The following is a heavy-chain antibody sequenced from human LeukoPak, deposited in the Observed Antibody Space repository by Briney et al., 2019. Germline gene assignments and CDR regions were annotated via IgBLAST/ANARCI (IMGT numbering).Heavy chain of an antibody. J-gene: IGHJ5*02. D-gene: IGHD5-12*01. CDR2: ISNTGSAM. Sequence: GGSLRLSCATSGFTFSDYYMNWLRQAPGRGLEWVSYISNTGSAMYYADSVKGRFTISRDNAKNSVYLQMNSLRAEDTAVYYCVTDASGYFGPWGQGTLVTVSS. CDR1: GFTFSDYY. CDR3: VTDASGYFGP. V-gene: IGHV3-11*01.